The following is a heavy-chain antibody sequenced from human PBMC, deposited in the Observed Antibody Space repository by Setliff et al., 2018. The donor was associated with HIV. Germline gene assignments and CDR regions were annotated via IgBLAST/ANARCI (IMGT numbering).Heavy chain of an antibody. CDR1: GGTYSSYA. J-gene: IGHJ4*02. CDR3: ARDYYDSSGYFPFDY. V-gene: IGHV1-69*05. Sequence: GASVKVSCKASGGTYSSYAISWVRQAPGQGLEWMGGIIPIFGTANYAQKFQGRVTITMDESTSPAYMELSSLRSEDTALYYCARDYYDSSGYFPFDYWGQGTLVTVSS. D-gene: IGHD3-22*01. CDR2: IIPIFGTA.